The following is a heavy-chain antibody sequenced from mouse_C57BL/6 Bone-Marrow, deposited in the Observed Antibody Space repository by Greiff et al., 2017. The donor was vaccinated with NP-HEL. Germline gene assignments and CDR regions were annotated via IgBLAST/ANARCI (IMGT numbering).Heavy chain of an antibody. V-gene: IGHV1-81*01. J-gene: IGHJ4*01. CDR3: ARNHDGKGYYAMDY. D-gene: IGHD2-1*01. CDR2: IYPRSGNT. CDR1: GYTFTSYG. Sequence: VQLQQSGAELARPGASVKLSCKASGYTFTSYGISWVKQRTGQGLEWIGEIYPRSGNTYYNEKFKGKATLTADKSSSTAYMELRSLTSEDSAVYFCARNHDGKGYYAMDYWGQGTSVTVSS.